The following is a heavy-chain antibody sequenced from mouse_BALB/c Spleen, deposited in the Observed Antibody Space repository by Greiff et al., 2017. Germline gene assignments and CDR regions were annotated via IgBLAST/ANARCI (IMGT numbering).Heavy chain of an antibody. V-gene: IGHV1S81*02. CDR3: TRETARSWAMDY. CDR2: INPSNGRT. Sequence: VQLQQPGAELVKPGASVKLSCKASGYTFTSYWMHWVKQRPGQGLEWIGEINPSNGRTNYNEKFKSKATLTVDKSSSTAYMQLSSLTSEDSAVYYCTRETARSWAMDYWGQGTSVTVSS. D-gene: IGHD3-2*01. J-gene: IGHJ4*01. CDR1: GYTFTSYW.